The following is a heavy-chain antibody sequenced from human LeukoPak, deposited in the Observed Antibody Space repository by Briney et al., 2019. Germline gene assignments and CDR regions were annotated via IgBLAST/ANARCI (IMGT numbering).Heavy chain of an antibody. CDR3: AREGAYYYDSSGYYPWYFDY. D-gene: IGHD3-22*01. CDR1: GFTFSTYG. CDR2: IRYDGSNK. Sequence: GGSLRLSCAASGFTFSTYGMLWVRQAPGQGPEWVALIRYDGSNKYYADSVKGRFTISRDNSKNTLYLQMNSLRSEDTAVYYCAREGAYYYDSSGYYPWYFDYWGQGTLVTVSS. J-gene: IGHJ4*02. V-gene: IGHV3-30*02.